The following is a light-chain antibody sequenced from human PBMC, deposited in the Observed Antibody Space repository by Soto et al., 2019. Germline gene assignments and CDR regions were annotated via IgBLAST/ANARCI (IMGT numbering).Light chain of an antibody. V-gene: IGKV1-39*01. CDR3: QQSYSTPWT. CDR1: QSISSY. CDR2: AAS. Sequence: DIQMPKSPSSLSASVGERVTITGRASQSISSYLNWYQQKPGKAPKLLIYAASSLQSGVPSRFSGSGSGTDFTLTISSLQPEDFATYYCQQSYSTPWTFDQGTKVDIK. J-gene: IGKJ1*01.